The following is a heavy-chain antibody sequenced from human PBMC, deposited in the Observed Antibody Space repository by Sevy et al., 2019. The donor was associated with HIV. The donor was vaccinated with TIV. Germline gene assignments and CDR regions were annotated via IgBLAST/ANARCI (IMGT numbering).Heavy chain of an antibody. J-gene: IGHJ6*02. CDR1: GGSIRSSHW. CDR3: AREEYFYGSGTYGYGMDV. CDR2: IFYSGSR. V-gene: IGHV4-4*02. Sequence: SETLSLTCAVSGGSIRSSHWWSWVRQSPGKGLEWIGEIFYSGSRNYNPSLKSRLTISVDTSNNLFSLRLSSVTAADTAVYYCAREEYFYGSGTYGYGMDVWGHGTTVTVS. D-gene: IGHD3-10*01.